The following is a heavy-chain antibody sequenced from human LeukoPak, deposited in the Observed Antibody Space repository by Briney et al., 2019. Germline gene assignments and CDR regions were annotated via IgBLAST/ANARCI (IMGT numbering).Heavy chain of an antibody. Sequence: GGSLRLSCAAARFTFSNYWMSWVRQPPGKGLEWVANINQGGREKYYLNSAKGRFPISRDNAKNSLYLQMNSLRADDTAIYYCVRDGSGYDYWGQGTLVTVSS. V-gene: IGHV3-7*05. D-gene: IGHD6-19*01. CDR3: VRDGSGYDY. CDR1: RFTFSNYW. CDR2: INQGGREK. J-gene: IGHJ4*02.